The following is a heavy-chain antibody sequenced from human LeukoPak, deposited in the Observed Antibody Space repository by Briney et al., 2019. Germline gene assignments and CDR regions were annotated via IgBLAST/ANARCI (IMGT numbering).Heavy chain of an antibody. CDR3: ARDQSLYYYDSSGYYPFDY. D-gene: IGHD3-22*01. J-gene: IGHJ4*02. V-gene: IGHV3-48*01. CDR2: ISSSSSTI. CDR1: GFTFSSYS. Sequence: PGGSLRLSCAASGFTFSSYSMNWVRQAPGKGLEWVSYISSSSSTIYYADSVKGRFTISRDNAKNSLYLQMNSLRAEDTAVYYCARDQSLYYYDSSGYYPFDYWGQATLVTVSS.